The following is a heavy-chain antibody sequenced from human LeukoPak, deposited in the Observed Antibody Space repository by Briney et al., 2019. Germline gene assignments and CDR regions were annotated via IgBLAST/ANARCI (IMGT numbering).Heavy chain of an antibody. CDR1: GGSISSGEYY. CDR2: IYYSGST. D-gene: IGHD4-23*01. J-gene: IGHJ4*02. V-gene: IGHV4-30-4*01. CDR3: ARDLLNEGNHLDY. Sequence: PSETLSLTCTVSGGSISSGEYYWSWIRQPPGKGLEWIGYIYYSGSTYYNPSLKSRVTISVDTSKNQFSLKLSSVTAADTAVYYCARDLLNEGNHLDYWGQGTLVTVSS.